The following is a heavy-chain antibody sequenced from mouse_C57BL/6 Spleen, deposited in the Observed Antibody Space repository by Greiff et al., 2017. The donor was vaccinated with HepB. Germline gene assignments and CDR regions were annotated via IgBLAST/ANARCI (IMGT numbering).Heavy chain of an antibody. CDR3: AIDSSGHKAMDY. CDR2: IHPSDSDT. V-gene: IGHV1-74*01. J-gene: IGHJ4*01. Sequence: QVQLQQPGAELVKPGASVKVSCKASGYTFTSYWMHWVKQRPGQGLEWIGRIHPSDSDTNYNQKFKGKATLTVDKSSSTAYMQLSNLTSEDSAVYYCAIDSSGHKAMDYWGQGTSVTVSS. D-gene: IGHD3-2*02. CDR1: GYTFTSYW.